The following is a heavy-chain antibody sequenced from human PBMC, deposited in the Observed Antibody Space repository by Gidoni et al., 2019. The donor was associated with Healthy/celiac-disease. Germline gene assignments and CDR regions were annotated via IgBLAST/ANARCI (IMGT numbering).Heavy chain of an antibody. V-gene: IGHV3-21*01. CDR1: GFTFSSYS. Sequence: EVQLVESGGGLVQPGGSLRLSCSASGFTFSSYSMNWVRQAPGKGLEWVSSISSSSSYIYYADSVKGRFTISRDNAKNSLYLQMNSLRAEDTAVYYCARGGGRYSYGLNYWGQGTLVTVS. CDR3: ARGGGRYSYGLNY. J-gene: IGHJ4*02. CDR2: ISSSSSYI. D-gene: IGHD5-18*01.